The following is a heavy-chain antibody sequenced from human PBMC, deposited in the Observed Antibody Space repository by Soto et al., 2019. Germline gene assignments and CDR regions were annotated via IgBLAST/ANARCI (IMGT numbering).Heavy chain of an antibody. CDR1: GYTFTSYA. CDR3: AREWFGELLYPYYYMDV. V-gene: IGHV1-3*01. J-gene: IGHJ6*03. D-gene: IGHD3-10*01. CDR2: INAGNGNT. Sequence: SVKVSCKASGYTFTSYAMHWVRQAPGQRLEWMGWINAGNGNTKYSQKFQGRVTITRDTSAGTAYMELSSLRSEDTAVYYCAREWFGELLYPYYYMDVWGKGTTVTVSS.